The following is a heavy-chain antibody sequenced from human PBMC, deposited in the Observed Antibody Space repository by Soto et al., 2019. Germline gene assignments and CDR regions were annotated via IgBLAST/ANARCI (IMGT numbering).Heavy chain of an antibody. CDR3: AREGGIMDYDSSGSPPAIPYNWFDP. CDR2: ISAYNGNT. CDR1: GYTFTSYG. J-gene: IGHJ5*02. Sequence: SVKVSCKASGYTFTSYGISWVRQAPGQGLEWMGWISAYNGNTNYAQKLQGRVTMTTDTSTSTAYMELRSLRSEDTAVYYCAREGGIMDYDSSGSPPAIPYNWFDPWGQGTLVTVSS. V-gene: IGHV1-18*01. D-gene: IGHD3-22*01.